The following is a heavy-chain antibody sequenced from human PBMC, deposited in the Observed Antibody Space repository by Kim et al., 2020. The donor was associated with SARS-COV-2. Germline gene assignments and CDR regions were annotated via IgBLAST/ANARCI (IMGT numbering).Heavy chain of an antibody. J-gene: IGHJ5*02. D-gene: IGHD6-19*01. CDR3: AKEWGQKQWPGGWFDP. CDR1: GFTFSSYA. V-gene: IGHV3-23*01. Sequence: GGSLRLSCAASGFTFSSYAMSWVRQAPGKGLEWVSAISGSGGSTYYADSVKGRFTISRDNSKNTLYLQMNSLRAEDTAVYYCAKEWGQKQWPGGWFDPWGQGTLVTVSS. CDR2: ISGSGGST.